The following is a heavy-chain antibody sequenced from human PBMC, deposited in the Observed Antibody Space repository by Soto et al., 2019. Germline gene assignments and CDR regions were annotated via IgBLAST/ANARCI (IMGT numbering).Heavy chain of an antibody. CDR2: INNDGSST. V-gene: IGHV3-74*03. J-gene: IGHJ3*01. CDR3: TRSSSAWSASDV. Sequence: GGSLRLSCAASGFTFSSYWMHWVRQAPGKGPVWVSRINNDGSSTTYADSVKGRFTNSRDNAEDTLYLQMNSLRAEDTAVYYCTRSSSAWSASDVWGQGTTVTVSS. CDR1: GFTFSSYW. D-gene: IGHD6-19*01.